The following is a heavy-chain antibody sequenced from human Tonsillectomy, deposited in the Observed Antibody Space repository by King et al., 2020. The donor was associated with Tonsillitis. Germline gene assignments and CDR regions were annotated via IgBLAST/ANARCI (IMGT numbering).Heavy chain of an antibody. D-gene: IGHD3-3*01. Sequence: VQLVESGGALAQPGGSLRLSCAASGFMFSHYWMSWVRQAPGKGLEWVGNINKDGSEENYVDSVKGRLTMSRDNAKNELYLQMNILRVEDTALYYCVRYDYWSGYSFDPWGQGTLVTVSS. CDR2: INKDGSEE. V-gene: IGHV3-7*01. CDR3: VRYDYWSGYSFDP. CDR1: GFMFSHYW. J-gene: IGHJ5*02.